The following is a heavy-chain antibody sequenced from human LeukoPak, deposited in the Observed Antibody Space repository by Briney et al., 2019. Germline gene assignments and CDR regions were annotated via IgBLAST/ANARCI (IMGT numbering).Heavy chain of an antibody. D-gene: IGHD3-10*01. V-gene: IGHV3-20*04. CDR3: ARDFNPRITMVRGVIDR. CDR2: TNWDGGRT. Sequence: PGGSLRLSCAASGFTFDDYAMSWVRQTPGKGLEWVSGTNWDGGRTGYADSVKGRFTISRDNAKNSLYLQMNSLRVEDTAMYYCARDFNPRITMVRGVIDRWGQGTLVTVSS. J-gene: IGHJ5*02. CDR1: GFTFDDYA.